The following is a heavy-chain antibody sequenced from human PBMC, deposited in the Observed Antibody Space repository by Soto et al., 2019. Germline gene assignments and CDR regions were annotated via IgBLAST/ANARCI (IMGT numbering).Heavy chain of an antibody. CDR1: GGTFSSYT. Sequence: QVQLVQSGAEVKKPGSSVKVSCKASGGTFSSYTISWVRQAPGQGLEGMGRIIPILGIANYAQKFQGRVTMTADKSTSTADMELSSLRAEDTAVYYCASYGDYASDYWGQGTLVTVSS. CDR2: IIPILGIA. D-gene: IGHD4-17*01. V-gene: IGHV1-69*02. CDR3: ASYGDYASDY. J-gene: IGHJ4*02.